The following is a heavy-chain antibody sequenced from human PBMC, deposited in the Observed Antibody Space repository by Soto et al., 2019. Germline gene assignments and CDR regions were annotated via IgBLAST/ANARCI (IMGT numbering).Heavy chain of an antibody. CDR1: GGPFGSSA. Sequence: QVQLVQSGADVKKPGSSVKVSCKTSGGPFGSSAISWVRQAPAQGLEWMREIIPVFDKANYAQNFQGRLTITADEPTGTVFMQLSSLRSEDTAVYFCARLRRDWGDAFDLWGLGTFVTVSS. D-gene: IGHD3-16*01. CDR2: IIPVFDKA. CDR3: ARLRRDWGDAFDL. J-gene: IGHJ3*01. V-gene: IGHV1-69*01.